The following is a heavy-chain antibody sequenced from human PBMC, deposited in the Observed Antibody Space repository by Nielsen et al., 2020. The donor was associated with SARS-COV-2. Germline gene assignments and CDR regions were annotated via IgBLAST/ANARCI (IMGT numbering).Heavy chain of an antibody. CDR2: INTNTGNP. CDR1: GYTFTSYA. D-gene: IGHD6-19*01. CDR3: ARTSIAVAGTMTPLFDY. V-gene: IGHV7-4-1*02. J-gene: IGHJ4*02. Sequence: ASVKVSCKASGYTFTSYAMNWVRQAPGQGLEWVGWINTNTGNPTYAQGFTGRFVFSLDTSVSTAYLQISSLKAEDTAVYYCARTSIAVAGTMTPLFDYWGQGTLVTVSS.